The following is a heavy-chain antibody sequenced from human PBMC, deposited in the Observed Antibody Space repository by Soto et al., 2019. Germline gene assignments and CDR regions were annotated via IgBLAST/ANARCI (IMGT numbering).Heavy chain of an antibody. CDR1: GFTFSTYW. CDR2: INSDGSTT. Sequence: EVQLVESGGGLVQPGGSLRLSCAASGFTFSTYWMHWVRQVPGKGLVWVSRINSDGSTTSYADSVQGRFTISRDNAKNTLFLQMNKLRAEDTAVYYCAGGVATLLAWGQGTLVTVSS. D-gene: IGHD5-12*01. J-gene: IGHJ5*02. V-gene: IGHV3-74*01. CDR3: AGGVATLLA.